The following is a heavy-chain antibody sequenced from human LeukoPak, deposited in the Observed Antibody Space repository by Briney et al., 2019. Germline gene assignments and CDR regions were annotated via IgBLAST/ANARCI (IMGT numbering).Heavy chain of an antibody. J-gene: IGHJ4*02. D-gene: IGHD1-26*01. CDR2: ISLAGQT. CDR3: SRESGAFCPFGY. V-gene: IGHV4/OR15-8*02. Sequence: SETPSLTCGVSGGSISGTNWWSWVRQPPGQGLEWIGEISLAGQTNYNPSLNGRVTMSLDKSSNQLSLNLTSVTAADTATYYCSRESGAFCPFGYWGQGTLVIVSS. CDR1: GGSISGTNW.